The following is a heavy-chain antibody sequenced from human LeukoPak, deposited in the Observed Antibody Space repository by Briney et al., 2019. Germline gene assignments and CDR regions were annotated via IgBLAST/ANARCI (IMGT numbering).Heavy chain of an antibody. D-gene: IGHD3-3*01. CDR1: GFTFSDYY. CDR2: ISSSGSTI. J-gene: IGHJ6*03. Sequence: GGSLRLSCAASGFTFSDYYMSWIRQAPGKGLEWVSYISSSGSTIYYADSVKGRFTISRDNAKNTLYLQMNSLRAEDTAVYYCARGTPITIFGVVILSDYYYYMDVWGKGTTVTVSS. CDR3: ARGTPITIFGVVILSDYYYYMDV. V-gene: IGHV3-11*04.